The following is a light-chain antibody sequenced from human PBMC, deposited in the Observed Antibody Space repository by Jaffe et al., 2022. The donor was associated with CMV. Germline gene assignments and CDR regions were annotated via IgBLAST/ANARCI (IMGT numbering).Light chain of an antibody. CDR1: QSVSTS. Sequence: EIVLTQSPAILSLSPGERATLSCRASQSVSTSLAWYQQKPGQPPRLLIYDASIRATGIPARFSGSGSGTDFTLTINSLEPEDFAIYYCQQRSNWPPFTFGPGTKVDIK. V-gene: IGKV3-11*01. J-gene: IGKJ3*01. CDR2: DAS. CDR3: QQRSNWPPFT.